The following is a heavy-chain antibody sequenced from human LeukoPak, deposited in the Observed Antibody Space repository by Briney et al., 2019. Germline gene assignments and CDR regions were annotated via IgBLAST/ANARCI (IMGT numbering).Heavy chain of an antibody. V-gene: IGHV3-23*01. D-gene: IGHD5-12*01. CDR1: GFTFRSYV. CDR3: ARDRLSSYDPFDY. J-gene: IGHJ4*02. Sequence: GGSLRLSCAASGFTFRSYVMTWVRQAPGKGLEWVSTISGSGGTTYYADSVKGRFTNSRDNSKSTLYLQMNSLRAEDTAVYYCARDRLSSYDPFDYWGQGNPGHRLL. CDR2: ISGSGGTT.